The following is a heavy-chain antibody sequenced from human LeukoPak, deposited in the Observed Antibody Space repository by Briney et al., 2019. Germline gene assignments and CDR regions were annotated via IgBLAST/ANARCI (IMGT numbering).Heavy chain of an antibody. CDR2: FDPEDGET. Sequence: ASVKVSCKVSGYTLTELSMHWVRQAPGKGLEWMGGFDPEDGETIYAQKFQGRVTMTEDTSTDTAYMELSSLRSEDTAVYYCATRVVVVATADFSLGYWGQGTLVTVSS. CDR1: GYTLTELS. CDR3: ATRVVVVATADFSLGY. V-gene: IGHV1-24*01. J-gene: IGHJ4*02. D-gene: IGHD2-15*01.